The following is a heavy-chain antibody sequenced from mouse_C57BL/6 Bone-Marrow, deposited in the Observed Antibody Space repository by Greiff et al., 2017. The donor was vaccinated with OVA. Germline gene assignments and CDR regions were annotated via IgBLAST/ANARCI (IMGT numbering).Heavy chain of an antibody. CDR1: GYTFTDYY. Sequence: EVQLKESGPELVKPGASVKISCKASGYTFTDYYMNWVKQSHGKSLEWIGDINPNNGGTSYNQKFKGKATLTVDKSSSTAYMELRSLTSEDSAVYYCARGDYDVDWFAYWGQGTLVTVSA. J-gene: IGHJ3*01. D-gene: IGHD2-4*01. V-gene: IGHV1-26*01. CDR3: ARGDYDVDWFAY. CDR2: INPNNGGT.